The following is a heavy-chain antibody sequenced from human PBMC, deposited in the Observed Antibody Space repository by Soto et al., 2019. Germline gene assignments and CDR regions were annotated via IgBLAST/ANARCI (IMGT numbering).Heavy chain of an antibody. CDR3: AGTVTTLVGWFDP. CDR1: GGSFSGYY. CDR2: INHSGST. Sequence: QVQLQQWGAGLLKPSETLSLTCAVYGGSFSGYYWSWIRQPPGKGLEWIGEINHSGSTNYNPSLKRRVTISVDTSKIQFSLRLSSVTAADTAVYYCAGTVTTLVGWFDPWGQGTLVTVSS. D-gene: IGHD4-17*01. V-gene: IGHV4-34*01. J-gene: IGHJ5*02.